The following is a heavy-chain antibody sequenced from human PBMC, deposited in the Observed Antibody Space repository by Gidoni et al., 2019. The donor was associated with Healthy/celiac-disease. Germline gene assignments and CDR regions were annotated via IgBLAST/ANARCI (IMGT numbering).Heavy chain of an antibody. V-gene: IGHV1-2*02. CDR1: GYTFTGYY. Sequence: QVQLVQSGAAVKKPGASVKVSCKASGYTFTGYYMHWVRQAPGPGLEWMGWINPNSGGTNYAQKFQGRGTMTRYTSISTAYMELSRLRSDDTAVYYCARDDRVYYYGMDVWGQGTTVTVSS. J-gene: IGHJ6*02. CDR3: ARDDRVYYYGMDV. CDR2: INPNSGGT.